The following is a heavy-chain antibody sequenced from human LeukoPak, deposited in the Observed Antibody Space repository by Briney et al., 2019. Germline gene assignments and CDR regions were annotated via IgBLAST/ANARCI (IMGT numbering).Heavy chain of an antibody. CDR2: IYYSGST. Sequence: SETLSLTCTVSGGPISSYYWSWIRQPPGKGLEWIGYIYYSGSTNYNPSLKSRVTISVDTSKNQFSLKLCSVTAADTAVYYCARDAVVPAATVGYYYYYMDVWGKGTTVTVSS. CDR3: ARDAVVPAATVGYYYYYMDV. CDR1: GGPISSYY. D-gene: IGHD2-2*01. J-gene: IGHJ6*03. V-gene: IGHV4-59*01.